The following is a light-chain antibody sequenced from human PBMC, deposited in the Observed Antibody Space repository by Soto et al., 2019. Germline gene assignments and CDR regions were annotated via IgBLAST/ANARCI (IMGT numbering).Light chain of an antibody. CDR2: AVS. Sequence: EIVLTQSPGTLSLSPGERATLSCRASQSIPSGYLAWYQLKPGQAPRLIIFAVSNRATGIPARFSGSGSGTDFTLTISSLEPEDFAVYYCQQYNNWPPITFGQGTRLEIK. CDR1: QSIPSGY. CDR3: QQYNNWPPIT. V-gene: IGKV3-11*01. J-gene: IGKJ5*01.